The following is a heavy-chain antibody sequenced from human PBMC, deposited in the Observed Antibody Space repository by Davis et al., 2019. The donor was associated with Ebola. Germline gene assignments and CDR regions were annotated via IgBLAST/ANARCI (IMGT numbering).Heavy chain of an antibody. D-gene: IGHD3-9*01. Sequence: PGGSLRLSCAASGFTFSSYSMNWVRQAPGKGLEWVSSISSSSSYIYYADSVKGRFTISRDNAKNSLYLQMNSLRAEDTAVYYCARDYDSLTGYSNPYFDYWGQGTLVTVSS. CDR2: ISSSSSYI. J-gene: IGHJ4*02. CDR1: GFTFSSYS. CDR3: ARDYDSLTGYSNPYFDY. V-gene: IGHV3-21*01.